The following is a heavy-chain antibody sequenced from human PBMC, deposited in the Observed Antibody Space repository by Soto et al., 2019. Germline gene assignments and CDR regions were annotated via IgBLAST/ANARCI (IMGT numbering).Heavy chain of an antibody. CDR1: VGSISSYY. D-gene: IGHD6-13*01. CDR2: IYYSGST. CDR3: ARAGSSWSFDY. Sequence: SETLSLTCTVSVGSISSYYWIWIRQPPGKGLEWIGYIYYSGSTNYNPSLKSRVTISVDTSKNQFSLKLSSVTAADTAVYYCARAGSSWSFDYWGQGTLVTVSS. V-gene: IGHV4-59*01. J-gene: IGHJ4*02.